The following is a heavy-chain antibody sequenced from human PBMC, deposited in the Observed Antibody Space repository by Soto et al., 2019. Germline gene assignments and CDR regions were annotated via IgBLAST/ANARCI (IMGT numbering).Heavy chain of an antibody. Sequence: GSLRLSCAASGFPFGENAMSWVRQAPGKGLEWVSGISDGGATTYYADSVRGRFTISRDNSKNTLYLQMKSLRAEDSASYYCAKEDTSSGSLDYWGQGALVTVSS. J-gene: IGHJ4*02. CDR2: ISDGGATT. CDR3: AKEDTSSGSLDY. V-gene: IGHV3-23*01. D-gene: IGHD6-19*01. CDR1: GFPFGENA.